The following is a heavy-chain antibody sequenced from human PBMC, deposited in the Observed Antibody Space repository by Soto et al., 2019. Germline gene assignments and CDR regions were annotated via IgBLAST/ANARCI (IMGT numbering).Heavy chain of an antibody. CDR2: IIPIFGTA. V-gene: IGHV1-69*01. D-gene: IGHD3-10*01. CDR1: GGTFSSYA. Sequence: QVQLVQSGAEVKKPGSSVKVSCKASGGTFSSYAISWVRQAPGQGLEWMGGIIPIFGTANYAQKFQGRVTITADESTSTAYMELSSLRSEDTAVYYCARVAYYYGSGRRLTGWFDPWGQGTLVTVSS. J-gene: IGHJ5*02. CDR3: ARVAYYYGSGRRLTGWFDP.